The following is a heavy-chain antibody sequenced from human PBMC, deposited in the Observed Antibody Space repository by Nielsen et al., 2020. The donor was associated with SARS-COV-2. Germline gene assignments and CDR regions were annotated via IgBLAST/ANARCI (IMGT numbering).Heavy chain of an antibody. D-gene: IGHD2-2*01. V-gene: IGHV1-69*04. CDR1: GGTFSSYA. Sequence: SVKVSCKASGGTFSSYAISWVRQAPGQGLEWMGKIIPILGIANYAQKFQGRVTITADKSTSTAYMELSSLRSEDTAVYYCARWYCSSTSCYFDYWGQGTLVTVSS. J-gene: IGHJ4*02. CDR2: IIPILGIA. CDR3: ARWYCSSTSCYFDY.